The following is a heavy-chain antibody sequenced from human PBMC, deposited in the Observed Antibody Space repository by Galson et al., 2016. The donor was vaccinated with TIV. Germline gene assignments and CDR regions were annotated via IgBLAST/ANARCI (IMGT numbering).Heavy chain of an antibody. CDR1: GDSVSSHSAA. CDR3: ARATPSVFGIIMTLDS. Sequence: CAISGDSVSSHSAAWNWLRQSPSRGLEWLGRTFYRSKWYNDYAPSVKSRITINPDTSKNQFSLQLNSVTPEDTAVYYCARATPSVFGIIMTLDSWGQGTLVTGSS. J-gene: IGHJ4*02. V-gene: IGHV6-1*01. D-gene: IGHD3-16*01. CDR2: TFYRSKWYN.